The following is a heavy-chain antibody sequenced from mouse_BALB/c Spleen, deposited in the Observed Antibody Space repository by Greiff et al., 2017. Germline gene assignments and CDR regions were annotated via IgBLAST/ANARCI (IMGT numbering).Heavy chain of an antibody. Sequence: DVKLVESGGGLVKPGGSLKLSCAASGFTFSSYTMSWVRQTPEKRLEWVATISSGGSYTYYPDSVKGRFTISRDNAKNTLYLQMSSLKSEDTAMYYCTRDAGPHEDYFDYWGQGTTLTVSS. CDR3: TRDAGPHEDYFDY. J-gene: IGHJ2*01. V-gene: IGHV5-6-4*01. CDR1: GFTFSSYT. CDR2: ISSGGSYT.